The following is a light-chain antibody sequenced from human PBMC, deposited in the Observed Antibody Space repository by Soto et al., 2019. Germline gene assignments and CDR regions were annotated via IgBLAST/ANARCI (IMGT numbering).Light chain of an antibody. V-gene: IGKV3-15*01. CDR2: GAS. J-gene: IGKJ1*01. CDR3: QQYNNWWT. CDR1: QSVSSN. Sequence: EIVMTQPPATLSVSPGERATLSCRASQSVSSNFAWYQQKPGQAPRLLIYGASTRATGIPTRFSGSGSGTEFTLTISSLQSEDFAVYYCQQYNNWWTFGQGTKVEIK.